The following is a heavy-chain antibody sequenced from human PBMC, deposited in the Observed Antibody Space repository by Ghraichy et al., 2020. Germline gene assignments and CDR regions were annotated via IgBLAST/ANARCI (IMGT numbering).Heavy chain of an antibody. V-gene: IGHV3-7*01. J-gene: IGHJ4*02. CDR2: IKQDGSEK. CDR3: ARVSKLLWFGELKTGGFDY. CDR1: GFTFSSYW. D-gene: IGHD3-10*01. Sequence: GSLRLSCAASGFTFSSYWMSWVRQAPGKGLEWVANIKQDGSEKYYVDSVKGRFTISRDNAKNSLYLQMNSLRAEDTAVYYCARVSKLLWFGELKTGGFDYWGQGTLVTVSS.